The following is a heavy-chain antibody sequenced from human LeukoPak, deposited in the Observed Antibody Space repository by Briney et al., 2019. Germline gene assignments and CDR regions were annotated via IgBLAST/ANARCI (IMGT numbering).Heavy chain of an antibody. CDR3: ARDEVTVTKYYYYYYGMDV. Sequence: ASVKVSCKASGGTFSSYAISWVRQAPGQGLEWMGGIIPIFGTANYAQKFQGRVTITADESTSTAYMELSSLRSEDTAVYYCARDEVTVTKYYYYYYGMDVWGQGTTVTVSS. CDR2: IIPIFGTA. V-gene: IGHV1-69*13. J-gene: IGHJ6*02. CDR1: GGTFSSYA. D-gene: IGHD4-17*01.